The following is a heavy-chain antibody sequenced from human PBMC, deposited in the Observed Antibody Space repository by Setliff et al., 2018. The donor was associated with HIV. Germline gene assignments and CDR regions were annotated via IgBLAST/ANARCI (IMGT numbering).Heavy chain of an antibody. CDR2: IIPIFGTA. D-gene: IGHD2-21*02. V-gene: IGHV1-69*13. CDR1: GYTFTSYG. CDR3: ARHGVVTPVHYYYYYMDV. Sequence: SVKVSCKASGYTFTSYGISWVRQAPGQGLEWMGGIIPIFGTANYAQKFQGRVTITADESTSTAYMELSSLRSEDTAVYYCARHGVVTPVHYYYYYMDVWGKGTTVTVSS. J-gene: IGHJ6*03.